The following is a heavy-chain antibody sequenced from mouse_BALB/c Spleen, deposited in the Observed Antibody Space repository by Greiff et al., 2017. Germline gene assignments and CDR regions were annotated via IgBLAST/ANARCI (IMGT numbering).Heavy chain of an antibody. Sequence: VQLQQSGPELVKPGASVKISCKASGYSFTGYYMHWVKQSHVKSLEWIGRINPYNGATSYNQNFKDKASLTVDKSSSTAYMELHSLTSEDSAVYYCARERGYFFDYWGQGTTLTVSS. J-gene: IGHJ2*01. V-gene: IGHV1-31*01. CDR2: INPYNGAT. CDR1: GYSFTGYY. CDR3: ARERGYFFDY.